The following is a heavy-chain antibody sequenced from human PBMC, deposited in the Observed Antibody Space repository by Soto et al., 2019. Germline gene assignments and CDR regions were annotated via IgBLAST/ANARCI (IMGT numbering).Heavy chain of an antibody. J-gene: IGHJ4*02. V-gene: IGHV3-53*02. CDR2: LYSDGRT. Sequence: DVQLVETGGGLIQPGGSLRLSCAASGFIVSSSYMSWVRQAPGKGLEWVSRLYSDGRTYYADSVKGRFTISRDNSKNTLYLQMTSLSAEDTPVYYCARCSGWYGQCYFDCWGQGTLVTVSS. CDR3: ARCSGWYGQCYFDC. D-gene: IGHD6-13*01. CDR1: GFIVSSSY.